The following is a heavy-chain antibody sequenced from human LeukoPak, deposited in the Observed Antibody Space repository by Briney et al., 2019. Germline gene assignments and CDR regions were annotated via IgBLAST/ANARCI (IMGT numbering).Heavy chain of an antibody. J-gene: IGHJ2*01. CDR3: ARQYSDILTGYHRGELYWYFDL. CDR1: GGSISRGRDH. CDR2: IYSSGST. D-gene: IGHD3-9*01. Sequence: PAETLSLTCTLSGGSISRGRDHWSWIPRPAGKGLEWIGRIYSSGSTNYNPSLKSRVTISLDPSKNQFSLKLSSVTAADTAVYYCARQYSDILTGYHRGELYWYFDLWGRGTLVTVSS. V-gene: IGHV4-61*02.